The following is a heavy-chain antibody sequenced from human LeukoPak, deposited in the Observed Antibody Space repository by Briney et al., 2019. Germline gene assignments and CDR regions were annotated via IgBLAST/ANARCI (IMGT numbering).Heavy chain of an antibody. CDR1: GFTLWSYE. CDR3: ARTGLDYGDYSGYDY. Sequence: GGSQRVCCIASGFTLWSYEMKWVPEAPGEGLERVSYISSSGSHIYYADSVKGRFTISRDKVKNSLYLQMNSLRAEDTAVYYCARTGLDYGDYSGYDYWGQGTLVTVSS. D-gene: IGHD4-17*01. J-gene: IGHJ4*02. CDR2: ISSSGSHI. V-gene: IGHV3-48*03.